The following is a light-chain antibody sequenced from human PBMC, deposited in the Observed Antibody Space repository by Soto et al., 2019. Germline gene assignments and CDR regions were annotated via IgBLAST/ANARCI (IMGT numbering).Light chain of an antibody. Sequence: QSALTQPASLSGSPGQSITISCTGTSSDIGAYDYVSWFQQHPGKAPKLMISEVNNRPSGVSNRFSGSKSGNTAYLTISGPRVEDGAEYFGFSFTTPSTHVFGTGTKVTVL. V-gene: IGLV2-14*01. J-gene: IGLJ1*01. CDR1: SSDIGAYDY. CDR2: EVN. CDR3: FSFTTPSTHV.